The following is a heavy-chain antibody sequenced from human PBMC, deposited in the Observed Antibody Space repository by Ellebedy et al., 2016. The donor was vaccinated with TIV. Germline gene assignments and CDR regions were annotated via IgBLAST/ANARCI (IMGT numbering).Heavy chain of an antibody. V-gene: IGHV4-39*07. CDR1: GGSISSSNYY. D-gene: IGHD1-14*01. CDR3: ARSPEY. Sequence: MPSETLSLTCTVSGGSISSSNYYWGWIRQTPGKGLEWIGSIHSSGSTSYKPSLKSRVTISVDTSKNHFSLKLSSVTAADTAVYYWARSPEYWGQGTLVTVSS. CDR2: IHSSGST. J-gene: IGHJ4*02.